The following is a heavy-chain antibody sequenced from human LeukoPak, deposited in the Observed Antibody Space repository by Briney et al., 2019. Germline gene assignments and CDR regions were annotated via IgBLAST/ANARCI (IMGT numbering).Heavy chain of an antibody. J-gene: IGHJ4*02. D-gene: IGHD3-9*01. CDR3: AREGVDWYRNRRYYFDY. V-gene: IGHV1-69*13. CDR1: GGTFSSYA. Sequence: ASVKVSCKASGGTFSSYAISWVRQAPGQGLEWMGGIIPIFGTANYAQKFQGRVTITADESTSTAYMELSSLRSEDTAVYYCAREGVDWYRNRRYYFDYWGQGTLVTVSS. CDR2: IIPIFGTA.